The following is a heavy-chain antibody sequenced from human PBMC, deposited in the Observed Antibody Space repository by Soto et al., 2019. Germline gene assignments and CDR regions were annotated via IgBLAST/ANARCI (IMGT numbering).Heavy chain of an antibody. CDR3: ARDGQGLAPYALDV. J-gene: IGHJ6*02. CDR1: GFTFSGDA. Sequence: HVQLVESGGGVAQPGRSLRLSCTVSGFTFSGDAMHWVRQAPGKGLEWVTQIWYDGSNQYYAESVKGRFTISRDNSKNTLYLQMNSLRVEDTAVYYCARDGQGLAPYALDVWGQGTSVTVSS. CDR2: IWYDGSNQ. V-gene: IGHV3-33*01. D-gene: IGHD6-19*01.